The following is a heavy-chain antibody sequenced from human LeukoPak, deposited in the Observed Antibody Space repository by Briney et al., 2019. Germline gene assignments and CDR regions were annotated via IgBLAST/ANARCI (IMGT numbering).Heavy chain of an antibody. CDR2: INPNSGGT. CDR1: GYTFTGYY. CDR3: VRDREYCTTTSCYRVCDY. Sequence: GASVKVSCKASGYTFTGYYLHWVRQAPGQGLEWMGWINPNSGGTNYAQKFQGRVTMTRDTSISTAYMELSRLRSDDTAVYYCVRDREYCTTTSCYRVCDYWGQGTLVTVSS. J-gene: IGHJ4*02. D-gene: IGHD2-2*01. V-gene: IGHV1-2*02.